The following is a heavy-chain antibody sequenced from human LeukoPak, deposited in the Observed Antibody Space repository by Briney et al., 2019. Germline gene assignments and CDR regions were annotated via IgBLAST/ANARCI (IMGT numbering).Heavy chain of an antibody. D-gene: IGHD6-13*01. CDR1: GGTFISYA. J-gene: IGHJ4*02. CDR2: IIPIFGTA. V-gene: IGHV1-69*05. Sequence: SVKVSCKASGGTFISYAISWVRQAPGQGLEWMGRIIPIFGTANYAQKSQGRVTITTDESTSTAYMELSSLRSEDTAVYYCAREGIAAAGRRTLDYWGQGTLVTVSS. CDR3: AREGIAAAGRRTLDY.